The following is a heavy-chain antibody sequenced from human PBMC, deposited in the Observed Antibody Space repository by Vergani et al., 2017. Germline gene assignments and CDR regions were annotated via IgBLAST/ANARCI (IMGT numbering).Heavy chain of an antibody. CDR1: GYTFTGYY. Sequence: QVQLVQSGAEVKKPGASVKVSCKASGYTFTGYYMHWVRQAPGQGLEWMGWINPNSGGTNYAQKFQGWVTMTRDTSISTAYMELSRLRSDDTAVYYCAREEGGDYGDYXFDPWGQGTLVTVSS. J-gene: IGHJ5*02. CDR3: AREEGGDYGDYXFDP. CDR2: INPNSGGT. D-gene: IGHD4-17*01. V-gene: IGHV1-2*04.